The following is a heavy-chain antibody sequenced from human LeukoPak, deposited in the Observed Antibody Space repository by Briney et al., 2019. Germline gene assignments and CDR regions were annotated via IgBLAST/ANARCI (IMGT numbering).Heavy chain of an antibody. V-gene: IGHV1-46*01. CDR1: GYTFTSYY. Sequence: ASVKVSCKASGYTFTSYYMHWVLQAPGQGLEWMGIINPSGGSTSYAQKFQGRVTMTRDTSTSTVYMELSSLRSEDTAVYYCARDNGSRWPLGYWGQGTLVTVSS. CDR3: ARDNGSRWPLGY. D-gene: IGHD5-24*01. CDR2: INPSGGST. J-gene: IGHJ4*02.